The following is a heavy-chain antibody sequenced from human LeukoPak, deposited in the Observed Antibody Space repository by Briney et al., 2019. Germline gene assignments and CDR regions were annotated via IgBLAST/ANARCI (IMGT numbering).Heavy chain of an antibody. CDR3: ARDPSRRGTRKGDYSYSYMAV. Sequence: GASVKVSCKASGGTFSSYAISWVRQAPGQGLEWMGGIIPIFGTANYAQKFQGRVTITADKSTSTAYMELSSLRSEDTAVYYCARDPSRRGTRKGDYSYSYMAVWGKGPTVTVPS. J-gene: IGHJ6*03. CDR2: IIPIFGTA. CDR1: GGTFSSYA. D-gene: IGHD1-1*01. V-gene: IGHV1-69*06.